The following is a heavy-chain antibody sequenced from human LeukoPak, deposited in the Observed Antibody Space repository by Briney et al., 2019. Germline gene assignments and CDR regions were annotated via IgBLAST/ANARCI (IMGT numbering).Heavy chain of an antibody. Sequence: GGSLRLSCAASGFTFSSYAMHWVRQAPGKGLEYVSAISSNGGSTFYADSVKGRFTISRDNSKNTLYLQMGSLRSEEMAGYYCARAFGAENFDYWGQGTLVTVSS. V-gene: IGHV3-64*02. CDR2: ISSNGGST. D-gene: IGHD1-26*01. CDR3: ARAFGAENFDY. CDR1: GFTFSSYA. J-gene: IGHJ4*02.